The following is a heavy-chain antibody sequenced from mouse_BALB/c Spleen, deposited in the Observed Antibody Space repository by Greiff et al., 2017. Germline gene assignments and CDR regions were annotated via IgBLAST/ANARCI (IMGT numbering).Heavy chain of an antibody. CDR1: GYTFTSYY. Sequence: QVQLQQSGAELVKPGASVKLSCKASGYTFTSYYMYWVKQRPGQGLEWIGEINPSNGGTNFNEKFKSKATLTVDNSSSTAYMQLSSLTSEDSAVYYCTRSWVYAMDYWGQGTSVTVSS. CDR2: INPSNGGT. V-gene: IGHV1S81*02. CDR3: TRSWVYAMDY. J-gene: IGHJ4*01.